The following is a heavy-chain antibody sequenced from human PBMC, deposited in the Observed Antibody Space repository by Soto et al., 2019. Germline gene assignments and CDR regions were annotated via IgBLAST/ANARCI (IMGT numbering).Heavy chain of an antibody. Sequence: EVQLLESGGGLVQPGASLRLSCAASGFTFSSYAMSWVRQAPGKGLEWVSVISGSDDSTYYADSVKGRFTFSRDNSKNTLYLQMNSLRAEDTAVYYCAKRSSSSTFDYWGQGTLVTVSS. J-gene: IGHJ4*02. CDR3: AKRSSSSTFDY. V-gene: IGHV3-23*01. D-gene: IGHD6-6*01. CDR1: GFTFSSYA. CDR2: ISGSDDST.